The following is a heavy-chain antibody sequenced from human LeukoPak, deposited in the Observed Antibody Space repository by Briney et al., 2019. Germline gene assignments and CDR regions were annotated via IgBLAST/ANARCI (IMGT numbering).Heavy chain of an antibody. Sequence: PGRSLRLSCAASGFTFDDYAMHWVRQAPGKGLEWVSGISWNSGRIGYADSAKGRFTISRDNAKNSLYLQMNSLRAEDTALYYCAKDYTAVADYYYYGMDVWGQGTTVTVSS. V-gene: IGHV3-9*01. CDR3: AKDYTAVADYYYYGMDV. D-gene: IGHD6-19*01. J-gene: IGHJ6*02. CDR1: GFTFDDYA. CDR2: ISWNSGRI.